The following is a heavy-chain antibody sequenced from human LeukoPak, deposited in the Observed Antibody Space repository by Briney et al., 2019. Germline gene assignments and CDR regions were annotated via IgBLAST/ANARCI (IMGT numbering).Heavy chain of an antibody. Sequence: GGSLRLSCAASGFTFSDHYMSWIRQAPGKGLEWVAFIRYDGSNKYYADSVKGRFTISRDNSKNTLYLQMNSLRAEDTAVYYCAKDGQYSSSWYNYYYYYGMDVWGQGTTVTVSS. J-gene: IGHJ6*02. CDR1: GFTFSDHY. D-gene: IGHD6-13*01. V-gene: IGHV3-30*02. CDR3: AKDGQYSSSWYNYYYYYGMDV. CDR2: IRYDGSNK.